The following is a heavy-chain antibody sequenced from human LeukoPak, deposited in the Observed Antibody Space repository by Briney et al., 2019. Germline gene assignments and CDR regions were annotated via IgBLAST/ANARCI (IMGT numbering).Heavy chain of an antibody. V-gene: IGHV3-23*01. CDR3: AKDRRRRDSSSSYSSSWHGAWFDP. CDR1: GFTFSSYA. Sequence: GGSLRLSCAASGFTFSSYAMSWVRPAPGKGLEWVSAISGSGGSTYYAASVKGRFTISRDNSKNTLYLQMNSLRAEDTAVYYCAKDRRRRDSSSSYSSSWHGAWFDPWGQGTLVTVSS. D-gene: IGHD6-13*01. J-gene: IGHJ5*02. CDR2: ISGSGGST.